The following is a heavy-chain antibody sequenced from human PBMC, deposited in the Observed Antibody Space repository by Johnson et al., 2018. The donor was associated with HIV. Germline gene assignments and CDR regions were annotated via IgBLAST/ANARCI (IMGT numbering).Heavy chain of an antibody. D-gene: IGHD5-18*01. V-gene: IGHV3-33*01. J-gene: IGHJ3*02. Sequence: QVQLVESGGGLVQPGRSLRLSCAASGFTFSSYGMHWVRQAPCKGLEWVSLIWYDGSSKYYADSVKGRFTISRDNSKNTLYLQRNSLRAEDTAVYYCAAVDTVMVTGAFDIWGQGTMVTVSS. CDR1: GFTFSSYG. CDR2: IWYDGSSK. CDR3: AAVDTVMVTGAFDI.